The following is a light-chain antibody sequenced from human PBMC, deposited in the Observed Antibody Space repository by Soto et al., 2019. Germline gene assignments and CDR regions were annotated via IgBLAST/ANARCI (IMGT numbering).Light chain of an antibody. CDR3: QQYNKWPLT. Sequence: EIVMTQSPATLSESPGERATLSCRASQSVSSNLAWYQQKRGQAPRLLIYGTSTRDTGLPARFSGSGSGTDFTPTISSLQTEDFAVYYCQQYNKWPLTCGGGTKVEIK. V-gene: IGKV3-15*01. CDR2: GTS. J-gene: IGKJ4*01. CDR1: QSVSSN.